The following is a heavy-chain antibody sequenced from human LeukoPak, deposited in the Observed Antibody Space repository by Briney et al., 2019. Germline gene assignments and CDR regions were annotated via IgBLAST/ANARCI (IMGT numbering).Heavy chain of an antibody. V-gene: IGHV3-7*01. CDR2: MNQDGSEK. CDR3: ATGWAAHDY. CDR1: GLTFSTYW. D-gene: IGHD1-26*01. Sequence: PGGSLRLSCAASGLTFSTYWMSWVRRAPGKGLEWVANMNQDGSEKYYVDSVKGRFTISRDNAKSSLYLQMNSLRDENTAVYYCATGWAAHDYWGQGTLVTVSS. J-gene: IGHJ4*02.